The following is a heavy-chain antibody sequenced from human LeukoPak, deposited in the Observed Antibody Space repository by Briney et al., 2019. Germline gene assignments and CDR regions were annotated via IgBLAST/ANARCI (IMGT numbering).Heavy chain of an antibody. Sequence: SESLSLTRVLYLGSLTGYNWSWFRQPPGKGVEWVGEINNSGWTNNNPSLKSRVTISVDTSKNQFSLQPSSETAADTAEDYCARILITMVRGGPPAVNGMDVWGKGTTVTVSS. CDR2: INNSGWT. D-gene: IGHD3-10*01. J-gene: IGHJ6*04. CDR3: ARILITMVRGGPPAVNGMDV. V-gene: IGHV4-34*01. CDR1: LGSLTGYN.